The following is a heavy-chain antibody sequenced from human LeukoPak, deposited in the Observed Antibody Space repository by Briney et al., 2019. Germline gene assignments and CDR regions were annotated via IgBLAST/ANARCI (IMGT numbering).Heavy chain of an antibody. CDR1: GGSISSGGYY. J-gene: IGHJ3*02. CDR3: ARDAPGDAFDI. CDR2: IYYSGST. Sequence: PSQTLSLTCTVSGGSISSGGYYWSWIRQHPGKGLERIGYIYYSGSTYYNPSLKSRVTISVDTSKNQFSLKLSSVTAADTAVYYCARDAPGDAFDIWGQGTMVTVSS. V-gene: IGHV4-31*03.